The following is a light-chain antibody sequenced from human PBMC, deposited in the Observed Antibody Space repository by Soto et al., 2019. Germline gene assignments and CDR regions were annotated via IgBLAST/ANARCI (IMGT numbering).Light chain of an antibody. CDR2: RTS. CDR1: QSISSN. CDR3: QQYNNWPRAT. Sequence: EIVVTQSPATLALSPGGRATLSCRASQSISSNLAWYQQKPGQAPRLLMFRTSSRATGLPARFSGSGSGTEFNLTISSLQSEDFGVYYCQQYNNWPRATFGGGTKVDIK. V-gene: IGKV3-15*01. J-gene: IGKJ4*01.